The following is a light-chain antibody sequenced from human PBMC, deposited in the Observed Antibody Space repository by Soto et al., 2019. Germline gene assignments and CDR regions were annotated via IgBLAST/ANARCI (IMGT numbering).Light chain of an antibody. Sequence: QSVLTQPPSVSGAPGQRVTISCTGGSANIGTGYDVHWYPQVPGTAPKLLIYGNNNRPSGIPDRFSGSKSDTSASLAIAGLQAEDEADYYCQSYDSGLSTYVFGTGTKVTVL. CDR1: SANIGTGYD. J-gene: IGLJ1*01. CDR3: QSYDSGLSTYV. CDR2: GNN. V-gene: IGLV1-40*01.